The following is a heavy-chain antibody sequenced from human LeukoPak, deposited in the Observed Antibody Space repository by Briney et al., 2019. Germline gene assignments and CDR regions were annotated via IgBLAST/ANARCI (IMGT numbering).Heavy chain of an antibody. CDR1: GGSFSGYY. Sequence: SETLSLTCAVYGGSFSGYYWSWIRQPPGKGLEWIGEINHSGSTNYNPSLKSRVTISVDTSKNQFSLKLSSVTAADTAVYYCARGAGYCSSTSCYKHLYYYGMDVWGQGTTVTVSS. CDR2: INHSGST. D-gene: IGHD2-2*02. J-gene: IGHJ6*02. CDR3: ARGAGYCSSTSCYKHLYYYGMDV. V-gene: IGHV4-34*01.